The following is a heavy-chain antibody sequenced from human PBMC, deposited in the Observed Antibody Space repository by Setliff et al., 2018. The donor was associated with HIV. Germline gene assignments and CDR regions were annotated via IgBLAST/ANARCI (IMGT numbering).Heavy chain of an antibody. J-gene: IGHJ6*03. D-gene: IGHD5-12*01. CDR1: GFTFRTFA. V-gene: IGHV3-30*01. CDR3: ARISVASRYNSDMDV. Sequence: GGSLRLSCAASGFTFRTFAMHWVRQAPGKGLEWVSVISYDGSRISYADSVKGRFTISRDNSKNTLFLHLNTLRPEDTAVYYCARISVASRYNSDMDVWGKGTTVTVS. CDR2: ISYDGSRI.